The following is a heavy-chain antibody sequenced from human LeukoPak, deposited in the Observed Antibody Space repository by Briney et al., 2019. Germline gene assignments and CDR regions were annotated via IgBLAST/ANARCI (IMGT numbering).Heavy chain of an antibody. CDR2: ISPNRGGT. CDR1: GYTFTGYY. V-gene: IGHV1-2*02. D-gene: IGHD6-13*01. CDR3: ERGGVIAAAGPTLDY. J-gene: IGHJ4*02. Sequence: ASVKVSCKASGYTFTGYYMHWVRQAPGPGLEWMGWISPNRGGTSYAQKFLGRVTMTRDMTISTAYMELSRVKFDDTAVYYCERGGVIAAAGPTLDYWGQGALVTVSS.